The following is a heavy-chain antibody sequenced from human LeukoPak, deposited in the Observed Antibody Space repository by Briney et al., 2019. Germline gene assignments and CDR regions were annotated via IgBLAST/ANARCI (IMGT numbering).Heavy chain of an antibody. CDR3: ARACQYYDFWSGSGCFDY. Sequence: GASVKVSCKASGYTFTGYYMHWVRQAPGQGLEWMGWINPNSGGTNYAQKFQGRVTMTRDTSISTAYMELSRLRSDDTAVYYCARACQYYDFWSGSGCFDYWGQGTLVTVSS. CDR2: INPNSGGT. V-gene: IGHV1-2*02. CDR1: GYTFTGYY. J-gene: IGHJ4*02. D-gene: IGHD3-3*01.